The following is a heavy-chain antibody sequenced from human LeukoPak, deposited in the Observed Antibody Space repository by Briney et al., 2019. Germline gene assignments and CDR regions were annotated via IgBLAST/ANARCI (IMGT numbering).Heavy chain of an antibody. D-gene: IGHD1-1*01. CDR3: AREAERTQHAFDI. J-gene: IGHJ3*02. V-gene: IGHV4-61*02. CDR2: IYTSGST. CDR1: GGSISSGSYY. Sequence: PSQTLSLTCTVSGGSISSGSYYWSWIRQPAGKGLEWIGRIYTSGSTNYNPSLKSRVTISVDTSKNQFSLKLSSVTAADTAVYYCAREAERTQHAFDIWGQGTMVTVSS.